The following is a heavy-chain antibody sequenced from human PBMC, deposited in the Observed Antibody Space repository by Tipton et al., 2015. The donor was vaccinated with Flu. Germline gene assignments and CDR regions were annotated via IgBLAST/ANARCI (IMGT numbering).Heavy chain of an antibody. CDR1: GYTFTGYY. CDR3: AREGGGGQRPHLDE. J-gene: IGHJ4*02. CDR2: INPNSGGT. V-gene: IGHV1-2*06. D-gene: IGHD3-16*01. Sequence: QVQLVQSGAEVKKPGASVTVSCKASGYTFTGYYMHWVQQAPGQGLEWMGRINPNSGGTNLAQKFQGRVTMTRDTSISTAYMELRGVGSEDTAVFYCAREGGGGQRPHLDEWGQGTLVTVSS.